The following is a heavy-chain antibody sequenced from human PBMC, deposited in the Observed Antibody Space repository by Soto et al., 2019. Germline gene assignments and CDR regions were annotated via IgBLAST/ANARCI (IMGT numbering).Heavy chain of an antibody. V-gene: IGHV1-46*01. CDR3: VRGYCTTSPCSGDFQF. D-gene: IGHD2-15*01. J-gene: IGHJ1*01. CDR1: GYKFTTYF. CDR2: IHPSGDT. Sequence: ASVKVSCKASGYKFTTYFIHWVRQAPGQGLEWMGMIHPSGDTGYAQKFRGRVTMTIVTSTTTAYMELRNLTSEDTAVYFAVRGYCTTSPCSGDFQFWGQGTLVTVSS.